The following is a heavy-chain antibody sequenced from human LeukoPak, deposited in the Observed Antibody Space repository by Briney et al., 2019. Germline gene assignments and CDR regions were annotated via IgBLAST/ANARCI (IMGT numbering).Heavy chain of an antibody. V-gene: IGHV4-39*01. D-gene: IGHD2-15*01. CDR1: GGSISGGTYY. CDR2: IYYSGST. J-gene: IGHJ5*02. CDR3: ARRGPLLLWFDP. Sequence: PSETLSLTCIVSGGSISGGTYYWGWIRQPPGKGLEWIGSIYYSGSTYYNPSLKSRVTISVDTSKNQFSLKLSSVTAADTAVYYCARRGPLLLWFDPWGQGTLVTVSP.